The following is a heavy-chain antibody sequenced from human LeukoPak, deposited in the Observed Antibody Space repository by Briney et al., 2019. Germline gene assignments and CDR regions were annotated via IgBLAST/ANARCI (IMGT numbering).Heavy chain of an antibody. V-gene: IGHV4-38-2*02. CDR1: GYSISSGYY. CDR3: ARVDSSGFYPDY. Sequence: SETLSLTCTVSGYSISSGYYWGWTRQPPGKGLEWIGNIYHSGKTYYSPSLKSRVTISVDTSTNQFSLKLSSVTAADTAVYYCARVDSSGFYPDYWGQGTLVTVSS. D-gene: IGHD3-22*01. CDR2: IYHSGKT. J-gene: IGHJ4*02.